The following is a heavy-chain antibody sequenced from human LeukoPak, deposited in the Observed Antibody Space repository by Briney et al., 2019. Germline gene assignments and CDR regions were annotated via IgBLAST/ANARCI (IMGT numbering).Heavy chain of an antibody. CDR3: AGGTSMGAFDI. J-gene: IGHJ3*02. CDR1: GGTFSSYA. Sequence: SVKLSCKASGGTFSSYAISWVRQAPGQGLEWMGGIIPIFCTANYAQKFQGRVTITADESASTAYMELSSMRSEDTAVYYCAGGTSMGAFDIWGQGTMVTVSS. CDR2: IIPIFCTA. V-gene: IGHV1-69*13. D-gene: IGHD1-26*01.